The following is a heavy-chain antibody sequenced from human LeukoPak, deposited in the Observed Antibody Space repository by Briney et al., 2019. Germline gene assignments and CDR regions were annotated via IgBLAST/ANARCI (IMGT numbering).Heavy chain of an antibody. J-gene: IGHJ5*02. V-gene: IGHV7-4-1*02. Sequence: ASVKVSCTASGYTFTSYAMNWVRLAPGQGLEWMGWINTNTGNPTYAQGFAGRFVFSLDTSVSTAYLQISSLKAEDTAVYYCARGASGWFDPWGQGTLVTVSS. CDR1: GYTFTSYA. CDR3: ARGASGWFDP. CDR2: INTNTGNP. D-gene: IGHD3-10*01.